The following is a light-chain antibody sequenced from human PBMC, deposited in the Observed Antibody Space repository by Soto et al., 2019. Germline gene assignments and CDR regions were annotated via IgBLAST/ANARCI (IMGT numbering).Light chain of an antibody. Sequence: EIVLTQSPGTLSLSPGERATLSCRASQSVSSSYLGWYQQKPGQATRLLIYGASSRATGIPDRFSGSGSGTDFTLTISSLQSEDFAVYYCQQYGSSPPAFGQGTKVEIK. J-gene: IGKJ1*01. CDR3: QQYGSSPPA. CDR1: QSVSSSY. V-gene: IGKV3-20*01. CDR2: GAS.